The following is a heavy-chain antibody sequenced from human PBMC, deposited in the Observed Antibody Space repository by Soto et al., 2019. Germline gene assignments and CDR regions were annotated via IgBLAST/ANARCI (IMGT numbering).Heavy chain of an antibody. V-gene: IGHV3-66*01. Sequence: HGGSLTLSCAPSGLAGSSTYMGWGRQAPGKGLEWVSVIYSGGSTYYADSVKGRFTISRDNSKNTLYLQMNSLRAEDTAVYYCASSITIFGVFGAFDIWGQGTMVTVSS. J-gene: IGHJ3*02. D-gene: IGHD3-3*01. CDR1: GLAGSSTY. CDR3: ASSITIFGVFGAFDI. CDR2: IYSGGST.